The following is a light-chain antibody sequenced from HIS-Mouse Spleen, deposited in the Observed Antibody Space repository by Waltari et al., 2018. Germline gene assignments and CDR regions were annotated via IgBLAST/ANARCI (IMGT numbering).Light chain of an antibody. J-gene: IGLJ3*02. CDR3: GTWDSSLSAWV. CDR1: RPNIRHTS. CDR2: DHK. V-gene: IGLV1-51*01. Sequence: QSVLTQPPSVSAAPGQQVPISCPRSRPNIRHTSVPCYHQLPGTAPKLLIYDHKKRPSGIPDRVAGSKSGTSATLGIPGLQTGDEADYYCGTWDSSLSAWVFGGGTKLTVL.